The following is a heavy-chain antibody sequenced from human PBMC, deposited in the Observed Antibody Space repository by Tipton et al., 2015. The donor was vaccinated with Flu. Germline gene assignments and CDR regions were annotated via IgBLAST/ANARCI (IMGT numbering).Heavy chain of an antibody. CDR1: GGSINGYY. Sequence: TLSLTCTVSGGSINGYYWSWIRQPPGKGLEWIGDMSYSENTYYNPSLKSRVVISVDTSKSQFSLMLRSVTAADTAVYYCARLSYYDVDLKNFYFDYWGQGALVTVSS. J-gene: IGHJ4*02. D-gene: IGHD3-10*02. CDR3: ARLSYYDVDLKNFYFDY. V-gene: IGHV4-59*04. CDR2: MSYSENT.